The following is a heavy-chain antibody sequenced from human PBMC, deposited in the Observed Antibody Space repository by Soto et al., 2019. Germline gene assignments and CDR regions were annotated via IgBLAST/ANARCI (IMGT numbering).Heavy chain of an antibody. D-gene: IGHD6-13*01. CDR2: IKQDGSEK. CDR1: GLTFSSYW. V-gene: IGHV3-7*01. Sequence: GGSLRLSCAASGLTFSSYWMNWVRQAPGKGLEWVANIKQDGSEKYYVDSVKGRFTISRDNAKNSLYLQMNSLRVEDTAVYYSVRDSGSSWPFDYWGQGTLVTVSS. J-gene: IGHJ4*02. CDR3: VRDSGSSWPFDY.